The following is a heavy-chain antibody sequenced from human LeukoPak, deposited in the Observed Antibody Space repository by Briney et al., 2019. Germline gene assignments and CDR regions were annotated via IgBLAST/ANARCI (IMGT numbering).Heavy chain of an antibody. CDR3: ARAYSGTYRAGDY. CDR1: GFTFSNYW. D-gene: IGHD1-26*01. CDR2: IKQDGSEK. Sequence: PGGSLRLSCAASGFTFSNYWMTWVRQAPGKGLEWVANIKQDGSEKYYVDSVKGRFTISRDNAKNSLYPQMTSLRAEDTAVYFCARAYSGTYRAGDYWGQGTLVTVSS. J-gene: IGHJ4*02. V-gene: IGHV3-7*01.